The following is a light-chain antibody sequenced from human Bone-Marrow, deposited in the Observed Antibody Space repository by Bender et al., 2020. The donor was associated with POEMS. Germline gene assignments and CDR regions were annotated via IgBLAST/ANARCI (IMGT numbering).Light chain of an antibody. CDR2: YVD. Sequence: QSVVTQPPSLSEAPRQRVTISCSGSSSNIGNHGVNWYQQLPGEAPKLPIYYVDLLTPWVSDRFSASKSGTSASLAISELQSEDEALYYCSAWDDSLSGWVFGGGTKLTVL. CDR3: SAWDDSLSGWV. CDR1: SSNIGNHG. V-gene: IGLV1-36*01. J-gene: IGLJ3*02.